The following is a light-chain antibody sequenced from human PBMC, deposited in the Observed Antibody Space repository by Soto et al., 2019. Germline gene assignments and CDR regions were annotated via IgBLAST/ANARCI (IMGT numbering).Light chain of an antibody. CDR3: QQSYSTLWT. CDR1: QSISSY. CDR2: AAS. J-gene: IGKJ1*01. Sequence: IQMTQSPSSLSASVGDRVTITXXASQSISSYLNWYQQKPGKAPKLLIYAASSLQSGVPSRFSGSGSGTDFTLTISSLQPEDFATYYCQQSYSTLWTFGQGTKVDI. V-gene: IGKV1-39*01.